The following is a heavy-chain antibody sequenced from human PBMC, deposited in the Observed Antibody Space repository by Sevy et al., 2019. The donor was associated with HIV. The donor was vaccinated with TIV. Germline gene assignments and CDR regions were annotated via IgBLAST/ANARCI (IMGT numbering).Heavy chain of an antibody. CDR2: IKQDGSEK. CDR3: ARDYS. CDR1: GFIFNSYW. J-gene: IGHJ4*02. Sequence: GGCLRLSCGASGFIFNSYWMTWVRQAPGKGLEWVATIKQDGSEKLYVDSVKGRFTISRDNVKNSVHLQMSSLRVEDKSMYYCARDYSWGQGTQVTVSS. V-gene: IGHV3-7*01.